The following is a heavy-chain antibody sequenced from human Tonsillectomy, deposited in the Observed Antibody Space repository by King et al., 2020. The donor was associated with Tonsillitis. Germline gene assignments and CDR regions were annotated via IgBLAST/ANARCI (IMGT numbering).Heavy chain of an antibody. D-gene: IGHD6-13*01. CDR2: IDPSDSYT. CDR1: GYSFTSYW. J-gene: IGHJ4*02. Sequence: VQLVESGAEVKKPGASLRISCKGSGYSFTSYWISWVRQMPGKGLEWMGRIDPSDSYTNYSPSFQGHVTISADKSISTAYLQWSTLKASDTAMYYCARLGRGCFWGIAAAGRGKYYFDYWGRGTLVTVSS. CDR3: ARLGRGCFWGIAAAGRGKYYFDY. V-gene: IGHV5-10-1*03.